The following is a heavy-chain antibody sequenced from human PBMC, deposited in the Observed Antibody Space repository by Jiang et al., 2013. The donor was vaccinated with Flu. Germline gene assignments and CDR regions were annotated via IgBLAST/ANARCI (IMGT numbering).Heavy chain of an antibody. CDR1: GGSISSSSYY. J-gene: IGHJ6*02. Sequence: LLKPSETLSLTCTVSGGSISSSSYYWGWIRQPPGKGLEWIGSIYYSGSTYYNPSLKSRVTISVDTSKNQFSLKLSSVTAADTAVYYCARVARFLGLLFYYGMDVWGQGTT. CDR3: ARVARFLGLLFYYGMDV. CDR2: IYYSGST. D-gene: IGHD3-10*01. V-gene: IGHV4-39*01.